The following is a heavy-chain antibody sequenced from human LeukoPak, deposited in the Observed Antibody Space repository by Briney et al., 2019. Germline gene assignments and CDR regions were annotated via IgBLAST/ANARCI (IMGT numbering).Heavy chain of an antibody. J-gene: IGHJ4*02. CDR2: ISGSGGST. Sequence: PGGSLRLSCAVSGFSFSDYGMSWVRQAPGKGLEWVSAISGSGGSTYYADSVKGRFTISRDNAKNSLYLQMNSLRAEDTAVYYCARAPLFYDTSGYPYWGQGTLVTVSP. CDR3: ARAPLFYDTSGYPY. CDR1: GFSFSDYG. V-gene: IGHV3-23*01. D-gene: IGHD3-22*01.